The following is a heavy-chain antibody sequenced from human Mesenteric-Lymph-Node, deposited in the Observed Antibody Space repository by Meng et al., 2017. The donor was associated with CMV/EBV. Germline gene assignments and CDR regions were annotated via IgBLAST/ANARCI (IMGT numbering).Heavy chain of an antibody. CDR2: IWYDGSNK. CDR1: GFSFSTYG. J-gene: IGHJ5*02. CDR3: AKDKAATGVNWFDP. V-gene: IGHV3-33*06. Sequence: GGSLRLSCAASGFSFSTYGMHWVRQAPGKGLEWVAVIWYDGSNKYYADSVKGRFTISRDNSKNTLYLQMSSLRAEDTAVYYCAKDKAATGVNWFDPWGQGTLVTVSS. D-gene: IGHD2-15*01.